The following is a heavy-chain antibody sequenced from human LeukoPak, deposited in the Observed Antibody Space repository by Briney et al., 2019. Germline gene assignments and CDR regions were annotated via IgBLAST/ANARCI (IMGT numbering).Heavy chain of an antibody. CDR3: ARVLHIVVVTAMGY. Sequence: ASVKVSCKASGYTFTNYDINWVRQATGQGLEWMGWVTPNSGNTGYAQNFQGRVTMTRNTSISTAYMELSSLRFEDTAVYYCARVLHIVVVTAMGYWGQGTLVTVSS. J-gene: IGHJ4*02. CDR2: VTPNSGNT. D-gene: IGHD2-21*02. V-gene: IGHV1-8*01. CDR1: GYTFTNYD.